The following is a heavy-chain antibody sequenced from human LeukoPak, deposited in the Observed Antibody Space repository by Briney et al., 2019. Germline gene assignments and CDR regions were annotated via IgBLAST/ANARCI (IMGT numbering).Heavy chain of an antibody. CDR2: IIPIFGTA. D-gene: IGHD3-3*01. CDR3: ARHRGNDFWSGYDY. J-gene: IGHJ4*02. V-gene: IGHV1-69*13. Sequence: SVKVSCKASGGTFSSYAISWVRQAPGQGLEWMGGIIPIFGTANYAQKFQGRVTITADESTSTAYMELSSLRSEDTAVYYCARHRGNDFWSGYDYWGQGTLVTVSS. CDR1: GGTFSSYA.